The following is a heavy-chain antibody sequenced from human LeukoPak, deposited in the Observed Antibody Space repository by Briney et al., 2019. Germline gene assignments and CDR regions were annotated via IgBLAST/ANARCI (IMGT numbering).Heavy chain of an antibody. V-gene: IGHV3-7*01. Sequence: GGSLRLSCAASGFTFTSYWMGWVRQAPGKGREWVANIKQDGSEKYYVDSVKGRFTISRDNAKNSVDLQMNSLRVEYTAVYYCARGIWVAFRGQGALVTVSS. CDR1: GFTFTSYW. D-gene: IGHD2-15*01. CDR3: ARGIWVAF. CDR2: IKQDGSEK. J-gene: IGHJ4*02.